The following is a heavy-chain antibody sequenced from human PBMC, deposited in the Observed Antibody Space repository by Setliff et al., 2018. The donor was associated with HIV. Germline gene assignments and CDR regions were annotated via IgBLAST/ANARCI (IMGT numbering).Heavy chain of an antibody. CDR3: ARDKRYRFPFDS. J-gene: IGHJ4*02. CDR1: GGSFSAYY. D-gene: IGHD2-2*02. V-gene: IGHV4-34*01. Sequence: SQTLSLTCAVYGGSFSAYYWSWIRQSPEMGLEWIAEISHTGSTKYNPSLGSRVTISLATSKNQFSLSLRSLSAADTAVYYCARDKRYRFPFDSWGQGTLVTVSS. CDR2: ISHTGST.